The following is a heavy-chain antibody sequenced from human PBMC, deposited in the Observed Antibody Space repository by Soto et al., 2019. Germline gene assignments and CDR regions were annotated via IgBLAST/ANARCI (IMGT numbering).Heavy chain of an antibody. CDR1: GFTFSSYW. Sequence: SGGSLRLSCAASGFTFSSYWMHWVRQAPGKGLVWVSRINIDGSSTTYADSVKGRFAISRDNAKNTLYLQMNSLRVEDTAVYYCARGRGYCSGSSCYVDLWGQGTLVTVSS. CDR2: INIDGSST. CDR3: ARGRGYCSGSSCYVDL. D-gene: IGHD2-15*01. J-gene: IGHJ5*02. V-gene: IGHV3-74*03.